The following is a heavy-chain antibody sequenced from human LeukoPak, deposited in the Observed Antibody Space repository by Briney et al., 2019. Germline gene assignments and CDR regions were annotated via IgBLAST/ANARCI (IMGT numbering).Heavy chain of an antibody. CDR3: ARAARARFDP. CDR2: INHSGST. CDR1: GGSFSGYY. V-gene: IGHV4-34*01. J-gene: IGHJ5*02. Sequence: PSETLSLTCAVYGGSFSGYYWSWIRQPPGKGLEWIGEINHSGSTNYNPSLKSRVTISVDTSKNQFSLKLSSVTAADTAVYYCARAARARFDPWGQGTLVTVSS.